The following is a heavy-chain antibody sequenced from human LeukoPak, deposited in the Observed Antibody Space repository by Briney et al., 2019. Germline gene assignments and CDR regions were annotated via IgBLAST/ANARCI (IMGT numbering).Heavy chain of an antibody. V-gene: IGHV4-39*01. D-gene: IGHD1-26*01. CDR1: GGSISSSSYY. J-gene: IGHJ2*01. CDR2: TYYSGST. CDR3: ARLTISGSYPWYFDL. Sequence: SETLSLTCTVSGGSISSSSYYWGWIRQPPGKGLAWIGGTYYSGSTYYNPSLKSRVTISVDTSKNQFSLKLSSVTAADTAVYYCARLTISGSYPWYFDLWGRGTLVTVSS.